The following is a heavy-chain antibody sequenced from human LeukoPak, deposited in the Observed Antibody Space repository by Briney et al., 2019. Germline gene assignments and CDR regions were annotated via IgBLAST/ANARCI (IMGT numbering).Heavy chain of an antibody. CDR1: GGSFCGYY. D-gene: IGHD3-10*01. V-gene: IGHV4-34*01. CDR3: ARGTVRLLWFGESPADGMDV. J-gene: IGHJ6*02. Sequence: SETLSLTCGVYGGSFCGYYWSWIPQSPGKGLEGIGEINHGGSTNYNPSLKSRVTISVDTSKSQFSLKLSSVTAADTAVYYCARGTVRLLWFGESPADGMDVWGQGTTVTVSS. CDR2: INHGGST.